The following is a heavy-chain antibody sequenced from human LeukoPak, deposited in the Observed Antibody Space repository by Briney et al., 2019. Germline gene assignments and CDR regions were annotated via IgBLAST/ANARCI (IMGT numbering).Heavy chain of an antibody. J-gene: IGHJ4*02. CDR2: ISGPGGGT. CDR3: AKGGKWDVTPFDY. Sequence: GGSLRLSCAASGFTFSSSAMSWVRQAPGKGLEWVSVISGPGGGTYYADSVKGRFTISRDNSKNTLYLQVNSLRAEDTAVYYCAKGGKWDVTPFDYWGQGTLVTVSS. D-gene: IGHD1-26*01. CDR1: GFTFSSSA. V-gene: IGHV3-23*01.